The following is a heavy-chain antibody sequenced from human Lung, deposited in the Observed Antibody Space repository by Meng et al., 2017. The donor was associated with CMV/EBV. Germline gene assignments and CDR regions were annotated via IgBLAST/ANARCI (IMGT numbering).Heavy chain of an antibody. CDR3: ARDRGDGYNYPLDY. CDR1: GFTFSYHA. D-gene: IGHD5-24*01. CDR2: ISYDGSHK. Sequence: SXAASGFTFSYHAMHWVRQAPGKGLEWVALISYDGSHKYYADSVKGRFTFSRDNSKNTLFLQMSSLRVEDTAVYYCARDRGDGYNYPLDYWGQGXLVTVSS. V-gene: IGHV3-30*04. J-gene: IGHJ4*02.